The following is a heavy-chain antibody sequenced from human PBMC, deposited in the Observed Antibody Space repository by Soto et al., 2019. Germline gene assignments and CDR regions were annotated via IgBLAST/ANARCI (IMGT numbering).Heavy chain of an antibody. V-gene: IGHV4-4*07. CDR2: IHSTRSP. CDR1: GDSVSKYY. Sequence: LSLTCTVSGDSVSKYYWNWIRQPAGKGLEWIGRIHSTRSPNYNPSLKSRVTMSVDTSKNQFSLKLNLTSVTAADTAVYYCARSPAYGDYANLDTWGQRTLVTVSS. CDR3: ARSPAYGDYANLDT. D-gene: IGHD4-17*01. J-gene: IGHJ5*02.